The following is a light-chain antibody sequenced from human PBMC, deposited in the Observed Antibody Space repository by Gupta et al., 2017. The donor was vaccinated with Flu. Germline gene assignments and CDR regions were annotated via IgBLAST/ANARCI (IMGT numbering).Light chain of an antibody. Sequence: GERATLSCRASQTVSSSYLAWYQQKPGQAPRLLIYGASSRATGIPDRFSGTGSGTDFSLAISRLEPEDFAVYYCQLYGTSRTFGQGTKVEIK. CDR1: QTVSSSY. V-gene: IGKV3-20*01. J-gene: IGKJ1*01. CDR2: GAS. CDR3: QLYGTSRT.